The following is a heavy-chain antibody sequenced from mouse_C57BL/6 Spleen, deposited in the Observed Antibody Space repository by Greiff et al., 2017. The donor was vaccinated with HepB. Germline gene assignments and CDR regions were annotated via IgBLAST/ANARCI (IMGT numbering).Heavy chain of an antibody. D-gene: IGHD2-4*01. Sequence: QVQLKESGAELAKPGASVKLSCKASGYTFTSYWMHWVKQRPGQGLEWIGYINPSSGYTKYNQKFKDKATLTADKSSSTAYMQLSSLTYEDSAVYYCAPIYHDYEGFAYWGQGTLVTVSA. CDR2: INPSSGYT. J-gene: IGHJ3*01. CDR1: GYTFTSYW. V-gene: IGHV1-7*01. CDR3: APIYHDYEGFAY.